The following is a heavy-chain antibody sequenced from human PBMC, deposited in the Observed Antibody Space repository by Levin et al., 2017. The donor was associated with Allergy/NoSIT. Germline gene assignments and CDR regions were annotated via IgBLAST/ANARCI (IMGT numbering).Heavy chain of an antibody. CDR1: GFPLRNHA. J-gene: IGHJ2*01. CDR2: ISGSGGST. D-gene: IGHD2-15*01. CDR3: ARDSLHEEVSAKYWYFDL. Sequence: QPGGSLRLSCAASGFPLRNHAMNWVRQAPGKGLEWVSVISGSGGSTFYAGSVEGRFTVSRDNSKNTLYLHMNSLRAEDTAVYYCARDSLHEEVSAKYWYFDLWGRGTLVTVSS. V-gene: IGHV3-23*01.